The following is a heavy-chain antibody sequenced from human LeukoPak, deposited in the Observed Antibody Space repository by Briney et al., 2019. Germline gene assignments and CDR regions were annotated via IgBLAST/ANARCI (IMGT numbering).Heavy chain of an antibody. J-gene: IGHJ4*02. D-gene: IGHD1-26*01. CDR1: GFTFSSYW. V-gene: IGHV3-74*01. Sequence: GGSLRLSCAASGFTFSSYWMHWVRQAPGKGLVWVSRINRDGSSTSYADSVEGRFTISRDNAKSTLYLQMNSLRAEDTAVYYCAKGGSYPIDYWGQGALVTVSS. CDR3: AKGGSYPIDY. CDR2: INRDGSST.